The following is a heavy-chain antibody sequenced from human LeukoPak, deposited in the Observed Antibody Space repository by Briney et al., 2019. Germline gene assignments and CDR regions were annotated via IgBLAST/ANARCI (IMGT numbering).Heavy chain of an antibody. CDR3: ARSRLGYSNFDF. V-gene: IGHV3-53*01. D-gene: IGHD4-11*01. CDR1: GFSVTSNY. Sequence: GGSLRLSCAASGFSVTSNYMHWVRQAPGKGLEWVSVIYGGGGTDYAASVKGRLTISRDTSTNTVYLQMNSLRAEDTAVYYCARSRLGYSNFDFWGQGALVTVSS. J-gene: IGHJ4*02. CDR2: IYGGGGT.